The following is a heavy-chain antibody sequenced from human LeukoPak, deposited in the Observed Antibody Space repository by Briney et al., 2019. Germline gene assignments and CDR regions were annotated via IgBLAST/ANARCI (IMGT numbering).Heavy chain of an antibody. D-gene: IGHD2-15*01. CDR1: GFTFSSYP. CDR2: ISSSSSYI. CDR3: ATGECSGGSCYSYYYYYYMDV. Sequence: GGSLRLSCAASGFTFSSYPFNWVRQAPGKGLEWVSSISSSSSYIYYADSVKGRFTISRDNAKNSLYLQMNSLRAEDTAVYYCATGECSGGSCYSYYYYYYMDVWGKGTTVTVSS. J-gene: IGHJ6*03. V-gene: IGHV3-21*01.